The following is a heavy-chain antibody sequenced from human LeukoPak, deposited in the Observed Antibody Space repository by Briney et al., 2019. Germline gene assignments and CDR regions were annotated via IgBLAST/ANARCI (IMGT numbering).Heavy chain of an antibody. CDR3: AKPRGGDSWAFDF. CDR2: ISYDGSNQ. D-gene: IGHD2-21*02. CDR1: GFTFIAYG. Sequence: AGSLRLSCEASGFTFIAYGMHWVRQPPGKGLEWVAGISYDGSNQYYTDSVKGRFTNSRDNSKNTLYLQMNSLRPEDTAVYYCAKPRGGDSWAFDFWGQGRMVTVSS. J-gene: IGHJ3*01. V-gene: IGHV3-30*18.